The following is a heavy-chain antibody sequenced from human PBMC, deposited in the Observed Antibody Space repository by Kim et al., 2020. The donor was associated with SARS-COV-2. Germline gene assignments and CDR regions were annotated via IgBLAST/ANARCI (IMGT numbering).Heavy chain of an antibody. CDR1: GFTFSNAW. J-gene: IGHJ6*02. Sequence: GGSLRLSCAASGFTFSNAWMSWVRQAPGKGLEWVGRIKSKTDGGTTDYAAPVKGRFTISRDDSKNTLYLQMNSLKTEDTAVYYCTTDRGRGVYDSNYYYYGMEVWGRCTTFTLSS. D-gene: IGHD3-3*01. CDR2: IKSKTDGGTT. V-gene: IGHV3-15*01. CDR3: TTDRGRGVYDSNYYYYGMEV.